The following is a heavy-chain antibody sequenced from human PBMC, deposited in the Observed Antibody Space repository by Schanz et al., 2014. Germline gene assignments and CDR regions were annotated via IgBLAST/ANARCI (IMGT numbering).Heavy chain of an antibody. CDR1: GFTFSSYA. CDR3: ARDAVALVPEYFMDV. CDR2: MSYDGSNK. Sequence: QVQLVESGGGVVRPGGSLRLSCAGSGFTFSSYAMHWVRQAPGKGLEWVAVMSYDGSNKYYADSVKGRFTISRDTPKNTLYVQMDGLRVEDTAVYYCARDAVALVPEYFMDVWGKGTPVTVSS. J-gene: IGHJ6*03. V-gene: IGHV3-30-3*01. D-gene: IGHD2-15*01.